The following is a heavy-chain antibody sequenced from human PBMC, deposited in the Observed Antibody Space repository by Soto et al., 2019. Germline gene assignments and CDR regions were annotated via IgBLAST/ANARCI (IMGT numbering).Heavy chain of an antibody. J-gene: IGHJ4*02. D-gene: IGHD6-6*01. CDR2: ISGSGGST. CDR3: AKRIAARPGYFDY. V-gene: IGHV3-23*01. CDR1: GFTFSSYA. Sequence: PGGSLRLSCAASGFTFSSYAMSWVRQAPGKGLEWASAISGSGGSTYYADSVKGRFTISRDNSKNTLYLQMNSLRAEDTAVYYCAKRIAARPGYFDYWGQGTLVTVSS.